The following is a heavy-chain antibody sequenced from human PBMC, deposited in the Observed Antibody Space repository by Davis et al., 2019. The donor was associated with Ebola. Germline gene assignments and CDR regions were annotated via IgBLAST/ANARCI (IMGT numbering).Heavy chain of an antibody. CDR2: MWYDGNNE. J-gene: IGHJ5*02. V-gene: IGHV3-33*07. D-gene: IGHD3-10*01. CDR3: VRDRGIISPLDL. Sequence: GESLKISCVASGFTFSSHGMYWVRQAPGQGLEWVALMWYDGNNEAYGDSVQGRFTISRDNSKNTVYLQMNSVKTDDSARYYCVRDRGIISPLDLWGQGTLVTVSS. CDR1: GFTFSSHG.